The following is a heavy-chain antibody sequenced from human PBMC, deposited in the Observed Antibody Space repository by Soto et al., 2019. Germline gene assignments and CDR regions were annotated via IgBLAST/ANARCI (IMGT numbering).Heavy chain of an antibody. Sequence: LKNWCRGAEYSITGFWSSRIRKKPGKGLEWMAIIYPDESDTKYSPSFQGQVTISADNSISTAYLQWSSLKASDTAMYYCVRMGFSGGGYLSYYYYGMDIWGQGTTVTVSS. CDR3: VRMGFSGGGYLSYYYYGMDI. CDR2: IYPDESDT. J-gene: IGHJ6*02. D-gene: IGHD5-12*01. CDR1: EYSITGFW. V-gene: IGHV5-51*01.